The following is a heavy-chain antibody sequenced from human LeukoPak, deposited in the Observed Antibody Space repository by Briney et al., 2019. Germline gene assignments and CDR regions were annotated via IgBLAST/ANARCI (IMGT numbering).Heavy chain of an antibody. CDR3: AKGKKLVGATGFDY. CDR1: GFTVSSNF. CDR2: IYGGGST. V-gene: IGHV3-53*01. J-gene: IGHJ4*02. D-gene: IGHD1-26*01. Sequence: PGGSLRLSCAASGFTVSSNFMSWVRQAPGKGLEWVSVIYGGGSTYYADSVKGRFTISRDTSKNMLYLQMNSLRAEDTAVYYCAKGKKLVGATGFDYWGQGTLVTVSS.